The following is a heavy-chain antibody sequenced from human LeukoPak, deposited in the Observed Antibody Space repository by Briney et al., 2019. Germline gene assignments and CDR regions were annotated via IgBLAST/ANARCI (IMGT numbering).Heavy chain of an antibody. CDR1: GLPFSDYA. V-gene: IGHV3-49*04. CDR3: ATHRLESHAIQFDY. D-gene: IGHD2-21*01. J-gene: IGHJ4*02. Sequence: PGGSLRLSCSVSGLPFSDYALSWVRHLPGKGLEWVGFIRISAYGATTEYSAPVKDRFSISRDDSNSLVYLQMNTLKTEDPAVYYCATHRLESHAIQFDYWGQGAQVTVSS. CDR2: IRISAYGATT.